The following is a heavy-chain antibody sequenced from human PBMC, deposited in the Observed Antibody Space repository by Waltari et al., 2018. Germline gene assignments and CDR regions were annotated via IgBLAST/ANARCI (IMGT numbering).Heavy chain of an antibody. J-gene: IGHJ3*02. CDR2: IDPGDVET. CDR3: ASGTGAFDI. V-gene: IGHV5-51*03. Sequence: EVPLVQSGAAVTKPGESLTISCKGSGYSFTRYWIGWVRQMPGKGLEWMGNIDPGDVETRDRPSVQGKGTSSADKSISTAYLQWSSLKASDTAMYYCASGTGAFDIWGQGTMVTVSS. D-gene: IGHD3-10*01. CDR1: GYSFTRYW.